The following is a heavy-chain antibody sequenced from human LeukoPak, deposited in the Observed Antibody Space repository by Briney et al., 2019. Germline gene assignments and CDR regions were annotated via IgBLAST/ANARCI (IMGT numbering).Heavy chain of an antibody. Sequence: ASVKVSCKASGGTFSSYAISWVRQAPGQGLEWMGWISAYNGNTNYAQKLQGRVTMTTDTFTSTAYMELRSLRSDDTAVYYCAREDAGDSGDYWGQGTLVTVSS. J-gene: IGHJ4*02. CDR1: GGTFSSYA. CDR3: AREDAGDSGDY. CDR2: ISAYNGNT. V-gene: IGHV1-18*01. D-gene: IGHD4-17*01.